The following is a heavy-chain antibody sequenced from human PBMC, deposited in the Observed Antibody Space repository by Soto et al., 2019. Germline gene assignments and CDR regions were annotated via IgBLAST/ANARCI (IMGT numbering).Heavy chain of an antibody. CDR3: ATPVRGAPYGMDV. CDR1: GYTLTELS. CDR2: FDPEDGET. J-gene: IGHJ6*02. D-gene: IGHD3-10*01. V-gene: IGHV1-24*01. Sequence: ASVKVSCKVSGYTLTELSMHWVRQAPGKGLEWMGSFDPEDGETIYAQKFQGRVTMTEETSTDTAYMELSSLRSEDTAVYYCATPVRGAPYGMDVWGQGTTVTVSS.